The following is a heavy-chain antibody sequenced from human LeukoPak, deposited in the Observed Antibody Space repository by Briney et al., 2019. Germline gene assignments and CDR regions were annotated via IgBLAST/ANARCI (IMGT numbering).Heavy chain of an antibody. Sequence: GRSLRLSCEASGFTFSNYGIHWVRQTPGKGLEWVAAISSDGVEKHYADSVKGRFTISRDNSKSTVYLQMHSLRAEDTALYYCAREGHYDILTGYSPLEYYFYYMDVWGKGTTVTVSS. V-gene: IGHV3-30*04. CDR2: ISSDGVEK. D-gene: IGHD3-9*01. J-gene: IGHJ6*03. CDR3: AREGHYDILTGYSPLEYYFYYMDV. CDR1: GFTFSNYG.